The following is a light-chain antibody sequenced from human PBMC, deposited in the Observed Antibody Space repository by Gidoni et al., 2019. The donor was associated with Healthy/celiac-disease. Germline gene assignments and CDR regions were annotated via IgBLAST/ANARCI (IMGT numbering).Light chain of an antibody. Sequence: QSVLTQPPSVSWAPGQRVTISCTGSSSNIGAGYDVHWYQQLPGTAPKLLIYGNSKRPSGVPDRFSGSKSGTSASLAITGLQAEDEADYYCQSYDSSLSGYVFGTGTKVTVL. CDR2: GNS. V-gene: IGLV1-40*01. CDR1: SSNIGAGYD. CDR3: QSYDSSLSGYV. J-gene: IGLJ1*01.